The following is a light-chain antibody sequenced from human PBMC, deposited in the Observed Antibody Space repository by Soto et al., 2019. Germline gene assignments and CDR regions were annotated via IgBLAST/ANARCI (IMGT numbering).Light chain of an antibody. CDR3: CSYEDSRASPYV. V-gene: IGLV2-23*01. CDR2: DGI. CDR1: SSDVGRYIL. Sequence: QSALTQPASVSGSPGQSITISCTGPSSDVGRYILVSWYQQHPGKAPKLIIYDGIKRPSGVSNRFSGSQSGNTASLTISGLQAEDEADYYCCSYEDSRASPYVFGTGTKVTVL. J-gene: IGLJ1*01.